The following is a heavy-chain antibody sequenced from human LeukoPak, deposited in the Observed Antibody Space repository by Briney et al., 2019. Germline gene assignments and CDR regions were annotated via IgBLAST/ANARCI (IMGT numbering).Heavy chain of an antibody. V-gene: IGHV3-33*01. Sequence: GGSLRLSCAVSGFTFRSYGMHWVRQAPGKGLEWVAVIWYDGSNKYYADSVKGRFTISRDNSKNTLYLQMNSLRAEDTAVYYSARESTVWELSPTNWFDPWGQGTLVTVSS. CDR1: GFTFRSYG. D-gene: IGHD1-26*01. CDR2: IWYDGSNK. CDR3: ARESTVWELSPTNWFDP. J-gene: IGHJ5*02.